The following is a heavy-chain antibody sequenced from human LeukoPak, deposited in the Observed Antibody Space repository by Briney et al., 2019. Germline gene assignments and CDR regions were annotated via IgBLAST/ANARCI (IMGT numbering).Heavy chain of an antibody. CDR2: INPAGSST. CDR1: GFTFSSDW. V-gene: IGHV3-74*01. CDR3: ARGVRGSYGTDF. J-gene: IGHJ4*02. D-gene: IGHD1-26*01. Sequence: PGGSLRLPCAASGFTFSSDWMHWVRQAPGQGLVWVSRINPAGSSTNYADSVKGRFTISRDNAMNTLYLHLNSLRAEDTAVCYCARGVRGSYGTDFWGQGTLVTVSS.